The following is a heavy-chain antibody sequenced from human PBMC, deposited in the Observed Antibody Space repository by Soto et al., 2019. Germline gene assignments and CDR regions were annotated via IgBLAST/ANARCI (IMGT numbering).Heavy chain of an antibody. CDR2: LHSGGDT. V-gene: IGHV3-53*04. CDR1: GIPVSSNY. D-gene: IGHD3-10*01. Sequence: EVQLVESGGGLVQPGGSLRLSCAASGIPVSSNYMTWVRQAPGKGLEWVSVLHSGGDTYYANSVKGRFTISRHDSTNTLFLQMNSLTAEDTAVYYCARDGPYYYASRMDVWCQGTTVTVSS. J-gene: IGHJ6*02. CDR3: ARDGPYYYASRMDV.